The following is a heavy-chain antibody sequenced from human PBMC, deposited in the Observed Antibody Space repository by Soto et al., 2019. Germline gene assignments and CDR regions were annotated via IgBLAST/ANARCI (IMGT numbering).Heavy chain of an antibody. D-gene: IGHD3-16*02. CDR3: ARQTGDYHYIGGSYPQAGTFDY. J-gene: IGHJ4*02. V-gene: IGHV1-18*01. Sequence: ASVKLCCKDSGYTITSYGISWVRQAPGQGLEWMGWISAYNGNTNYAQKLQGRVTMTTDTSTSTAYMELGSLRSDDTAVYYCARQTGDYHYIGGSYPQAGTFDYWGKGTPVIVSS. CDR1: GYTITSYG. CDR2: ISAYNGNT.